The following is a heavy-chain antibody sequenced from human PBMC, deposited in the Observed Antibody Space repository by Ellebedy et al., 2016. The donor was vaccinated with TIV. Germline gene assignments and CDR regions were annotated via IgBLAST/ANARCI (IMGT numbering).Heavy chain of an antibody. J-gene: IGHJ3*02. V-gene: IGHV1-69*13. Sequence: SVKVSXXASGGTFSSYAISWVRQAPGQGLEWMGGIIPIFGTADYAQKFQGRVTISADESTSTGYMELSSLRSEDTAVYYCARANVASKKKYYYLSGSTGGAFDIWGQGTMVTVSS. CDR3: ARANVASKKKYYYLSGSTGGAFDI. CDR1: GGTFSSYA. D-gene: IGHD3-10*01. CDR2: IIPIFGTA.